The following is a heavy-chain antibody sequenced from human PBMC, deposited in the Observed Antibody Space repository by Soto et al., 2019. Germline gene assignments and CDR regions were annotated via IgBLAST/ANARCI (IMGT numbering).Heavy chain of an antibody. V-gene: IGHV4-34*01. CDR2: INHSGST. Sequence: QVQLQQWGAGLLKPSETLSLTCAVYGGSFSGYYWSWIRQPPGKGLEWIGEINHSGSTNYNPSLKSRVTISVDTSKKQFSLKLSSVTAADTAVYYWARVSGIYYSGMDVWGQGTTVTVSS. D-gene: IGHD3-10*01. CDR3: ARVSGIYYSGMDV. CDR1: GGSFSGYY. J-gene: IGHJ6*02.